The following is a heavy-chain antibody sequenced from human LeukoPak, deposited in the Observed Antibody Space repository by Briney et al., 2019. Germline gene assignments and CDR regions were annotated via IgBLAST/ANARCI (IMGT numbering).Heavy chain of an antibody. Sequence: SVKVSCKASGGTFSSYAISWVRQAPGQGLEWMGGIIPIFGTANYAQKFQGRVTITTDESTSTAYMELSSLRSGDTAVYYCAREVVVAATPCWFDPWGQGTLVTVSS. D-gene: IGHD2-15*01. CDR1: GGTFSSYA. CDR3: AREVVVAATPCWFDP. V-gene: IGHV1-69*05. J-gene: IGHJ5*02. CDR2: IIPIFGTA.